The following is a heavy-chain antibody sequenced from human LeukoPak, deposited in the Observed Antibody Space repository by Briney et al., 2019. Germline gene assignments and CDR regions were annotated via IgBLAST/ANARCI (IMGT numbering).Heavy chain of an antibody. D-gene: IGHD3-10*01. Sequence: SQTLSLTCTVSGGSISSGGYCWSWIRQHPGKGLEWIGYIYYSGSTYYNPSLKSRVTISVDTSKNQFSLKLSSVTAADTAVYYCARNGEKIGDAFDIWGQGTMVTVSS. CDR1: GGSISSGGYC. CDR2: IYYSGST. V-gene: IGHV4-31*03. J-gene: IGHJ3*02. CDR3: ARNGEKIGDAFDI.